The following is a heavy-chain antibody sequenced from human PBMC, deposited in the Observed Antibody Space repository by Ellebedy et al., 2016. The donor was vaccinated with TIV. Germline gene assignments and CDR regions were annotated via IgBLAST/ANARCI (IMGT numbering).Heavy chain of an antibody. CDR2: VYPGDSDT. Sequence: PGGSLRLSCKGSGYSFTSYWIGWVRQMPGKGLEWMGIVYPGDSDTRYSPSFQGQVTISADKSISTAYLQWSSLKASDTAMYYCARMADTLDYWGQGTLVTVSS. V-gene: IGHV5-51*01. CDR3: ARMADTLDY. D-gene: IGHD5-18*01. CDR1: GYSFTSYW. J-gene: IGHJ4*02.